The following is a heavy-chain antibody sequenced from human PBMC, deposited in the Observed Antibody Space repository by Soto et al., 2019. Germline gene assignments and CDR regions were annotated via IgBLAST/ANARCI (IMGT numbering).Heavy chain of an antibody. CDR3: ERGRAARRPSLLGY. D-gene: IGHD6-6*01. CDR2: INPNSGGT. Sequence: GASLKVSCKASGYTFTGYYMHWVRQAPGQGLEWMGWINPNSGGTNYAQKFQGWVTMTRDTSISTAYMELSRLRSDDTAVYYCERGRAARRPSLLGYWGQGTLVTVSS. V-gene: IGHV1-2*04. J-gene: IGHJ4*02. CDR1: GYTFTGYY.